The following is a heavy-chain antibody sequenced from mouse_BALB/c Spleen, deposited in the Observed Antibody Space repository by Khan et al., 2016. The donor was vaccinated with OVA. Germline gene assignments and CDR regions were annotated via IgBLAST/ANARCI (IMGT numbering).Heavy chain of an antibody. CDR2: INTYTGEP. CDR1: GYTFTNYG. Sequence: QIQLVQSGPELKKPGETVKISCKASGYTFTNYGMNWVKQPPGKGLKWMGWINTYTGEPTYVDDFKGRFAFSLETSASTAYLQINNLKNEDTAAKCCARGYWYFDVWGAGTTVTVSS. CDR3: ARGYWYFDV. J-gene: IGHJ1*01. D-gene: IGHD2-2*01. V-gene: IGHV9-3-1*01.